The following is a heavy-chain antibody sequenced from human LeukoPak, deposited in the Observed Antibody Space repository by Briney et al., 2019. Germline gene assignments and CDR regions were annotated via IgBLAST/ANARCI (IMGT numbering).Heavy chain of an antibody. Sequence: SETLSLTCTVSGASISSGSYSWSWIRQPAGKGLEWIGRIYTSGSTNYDPSLKSRVTISVDTSKNQFSLKLSSVTAADTAVYYCAREEFYYDSSGTEAFDIWGQGTMVTVSS. CDR1: GASISSGSYS. CDR3: AREEFYYDSSGTEAFDI. V-gene: IGHV4-61*02. D-gene: IGHD3-22*01. CDR2: IYTSGST. J-gene: IGHJ3*02.